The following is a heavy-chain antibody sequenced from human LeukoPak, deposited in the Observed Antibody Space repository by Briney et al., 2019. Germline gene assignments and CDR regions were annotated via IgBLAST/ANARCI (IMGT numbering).Heavy chain of an antibody. CDR3: ARGYGGSGSYYYYGMDI. CDR2: LYHSGST. CDR1: GYSISSGFY. V-gene: IGHV4-38-2*02. J-gene: IGHJ6*02. Sequence: SETLSLTCTVSGYSISSGFYWGWIRQSPEKGLEWIGSLYHSGSTYYNPSLRSRVTISIDTSKNQFSLKLGSVTAADSAVYYCARGYGGSGSYYYYGMDIWGQGTTVTVSS. D-gene: IGHD3-10*01.